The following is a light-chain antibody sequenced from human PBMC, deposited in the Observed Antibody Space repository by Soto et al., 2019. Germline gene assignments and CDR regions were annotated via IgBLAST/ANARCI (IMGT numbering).Light chain of an antibody. CDR1: SSNIGSNT. Sequence: QSVLTQPPSVSGTPGQRVTISCSGSSSNIGSNTVNWYKQLPGTAPKLLIYRNNERPSGVPDRFSGSKSGTSASLAISGLQSEDEADYYCAGWDDSLNGYVFGTGTKVTVL. CDR3: AGWDDSLNGYV. CDR2: RNN. J-gene: IGLJ1*01. V-gene: IGLV1-44*01.